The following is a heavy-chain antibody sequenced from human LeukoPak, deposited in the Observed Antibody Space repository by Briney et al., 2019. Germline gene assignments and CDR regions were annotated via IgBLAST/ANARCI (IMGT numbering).Heavy chain of an antibody. V-gene: IGHV1-2*02. Sequence: ASVKVSCKASGNSFTGYYIYWVRQAPGQGLEWMGWINPKSGATNYAQRFQGRVTMTSDTSIATAYMELSSLRSDDTAVYRCLRDRPLGVAWGQGTLVTVSS. CDR3: LRDRPLGVA. D-gene: IGHD3-16*01. CDR2: INPKSGAT. CDR1: GNSFTGYY. J-gene: IGHJ4*02.